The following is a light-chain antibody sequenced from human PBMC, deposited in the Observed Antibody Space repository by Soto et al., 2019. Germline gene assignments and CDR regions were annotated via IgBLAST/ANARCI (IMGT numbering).Light chain of an antibody. Sequence: QSALAQPPSASGSLGHSVTISCTGTSGDVGGYNYLSWYQLHPGKAPKLVVYDVTSRPSGVPDRFSGSKSGNTASLTISGLQAEDEADYFCCSYAGSLYVFGTGTKVTVL. CDR1: SGDVGGYNY. CDR3: CSYAGSLYV. J-gene: IGLJ1*01. V-gene: IGLV2-11*01. CDR2: DVT.